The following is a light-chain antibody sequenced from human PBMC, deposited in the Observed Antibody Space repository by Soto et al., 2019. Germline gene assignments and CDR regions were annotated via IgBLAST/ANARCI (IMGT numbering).Light chain of an antibody. CDR3: QQSYSTPPWT. Sequence: DIQMTQSPSSLSASVGDRVTITCRASQSISSYLNWYQQKPGKAPKLVIYAASSLQSGVPSRFSGSGSGTDFTLTISSLQPEDFATYYCQQSYSTPPWTFGQGTKLEIK. V-gene: IGKV1-39*01. J-gene: IGKJ2*01. CDR2: AAS. CDR1: QSISSY.